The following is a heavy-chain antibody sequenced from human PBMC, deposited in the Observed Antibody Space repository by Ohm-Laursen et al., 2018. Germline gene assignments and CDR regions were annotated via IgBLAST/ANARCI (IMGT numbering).Heavy chain of an antibody. Sequence: SLRLSCAASGFTFSSYGMHWVRQAPGKGLEWVAVISNDENYKNYADSVRGRFTISRDNSENTLYLQMNSLRAEDTAVYYCARDRANGGSHHDYWGQGTLVTVSS. D-gene: IGHD1-26*01. V-gene: IGHV3-30*03. CDR3: ARDRANGGSHHDY. CDR1: GFTFSSYG. CDR2: ISNDENYK. J-gene: IGHJ4*02.